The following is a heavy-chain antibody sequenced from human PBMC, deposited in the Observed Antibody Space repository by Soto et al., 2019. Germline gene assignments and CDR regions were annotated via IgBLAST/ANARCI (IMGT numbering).Heavy chain of an antibody. V-gene: IGHV4-39*01. CDR2: SYYSGTT. Sequence: KSSETLSLTCTVSGASISVHSYYWTWIHQPPGKGLEWIGSSYYSGTTYFNPSLKSRATISVDTSKNQFSLRLTSVTAADTAIYYCTRRYNRNDNYFDPWGPGALVTVSS. CDR3: TRRYNRNDNYFDP. J-gene: IGHJ5*02. D-gene: IGHD1-20*01. CDR1: GASISVHSYY.